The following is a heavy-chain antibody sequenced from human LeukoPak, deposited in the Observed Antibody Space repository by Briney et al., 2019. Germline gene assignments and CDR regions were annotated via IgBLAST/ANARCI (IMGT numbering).Heavy chain of an antibody. D-gene: IGHD3-10*01. CDR2: INAGNGNT. V-gene: IGHV1-3*01. J-gene: IGHJ4*02. CDR3: ARDPLWFGESSFDY. Sequence: ASVTVSCKASGYTFTSYAMHWVRQAPGQRLEWMGWINAGNGNTKYSQKFQGRVTITRDTSASTAYMELSSLRSEDTAVYYCARDPLWFGESSFDYWGQGTLVTDSS. CDR1: GYTFTSYA.